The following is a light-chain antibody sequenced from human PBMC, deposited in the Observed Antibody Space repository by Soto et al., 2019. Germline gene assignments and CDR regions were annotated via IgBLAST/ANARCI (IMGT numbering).Light chain of an antibody. CDR3: QQYDTSPMYT. CDR1: QSVSSSY. J-gene: IGKJ2*01. CDR2: DAS. V-gene: IGKV3-20*01. Sequence: EIVLTQSPGTLSLSPGERASLSCRASQSVSSSYLAWYQQKPGQAPRLLIHDASSRATGIPDRFSGRGSGTDFTLTISRLEPEDFAVYYCQQYDTSPMYTFGQGTKLEIK.